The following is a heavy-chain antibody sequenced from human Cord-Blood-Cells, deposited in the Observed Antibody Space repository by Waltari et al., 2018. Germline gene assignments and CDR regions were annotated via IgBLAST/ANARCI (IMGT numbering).Heavy chain of an antibody. V-gene: IGHV4-34*01. CDR2: INHSGRT. D-gene: IGHD6-13*01. Sequence: QVQLQQWGAGLLKPSETLSLTCAVYGGSFSGYYWRWIRQPPGKGLEWIGEINHSGRTNYNPSLKSRVTISVDTSKNQFSLKLSSVTAADTAVYYCARVPGIAAAGTGSYYFDYWGQGTLVTISS. CDR3: ARVPGIAAAGTGSYYFDY. J-gene: IGHJ4*02. CDR1: GGSFSGYY.